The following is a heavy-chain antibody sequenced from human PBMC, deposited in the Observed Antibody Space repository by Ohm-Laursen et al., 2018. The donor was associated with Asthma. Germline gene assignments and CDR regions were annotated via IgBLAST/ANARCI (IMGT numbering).Heavy chain of an antibody. J-gene: IGHJ3*02. CDR1: GFTFSNFA. Sequence: SLRLSCAAPGFTFSNFAMHWVRQAPGKGLERVSIITSDGSWTSYADSVKGRFIISRDNSKNTLYMQMNSLRAEDTAVYYCARRDFSGGDPSAAFDIWGQGTMVTVSS. D-gene: IGHD2-21*02. V-gene: IGHV3-30-3*01. CDR3: ARRDFSGGDPSAAFDI. CDR2: ITSDGSWT.